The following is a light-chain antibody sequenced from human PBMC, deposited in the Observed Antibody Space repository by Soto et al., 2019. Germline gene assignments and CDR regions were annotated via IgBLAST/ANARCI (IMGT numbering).Light chain of an antibody. CDR3: QQYNDWPFT. V-gene: IGKV3-15*01. J-gene: IGKJ3*01. CDR2: GVS. Sequence: EIVMTQSPGTLSVSPGERATLSCRASQSVSVSLAWYQQKPGQAPRLLIYGVSTRATGIPARFSGSESGTEFTLTISSLQSEDFAVYYCQQYNDWPFTFGPGTKVDIK. CDR1: QSVSVS.